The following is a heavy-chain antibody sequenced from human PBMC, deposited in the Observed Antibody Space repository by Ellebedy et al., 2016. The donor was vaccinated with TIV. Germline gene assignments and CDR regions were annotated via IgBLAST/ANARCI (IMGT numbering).Heavy chain of an antibody. J-gene: IGHJ4*02. V-gene: IGHV3-33*01. D-gene: IGHD3-10*01. Sequence: GESLKISXAASGFTLSNYGMHWVRQAPGKGLEWVAVLWYDGTNKNYADSVKGRFTISRDNSKNTLYLQMNSLRAEDTAVYYCARDERGSGSYYPDYWGQGTLVTVSS. CDR1: GFTLSNYG. CDR2: LWYDGTNK. CDR3: ARDERGSGSYYPDY.